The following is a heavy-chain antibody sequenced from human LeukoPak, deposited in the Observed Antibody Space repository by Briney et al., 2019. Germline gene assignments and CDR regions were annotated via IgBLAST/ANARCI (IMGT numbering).Heavy chain of an antibody. D-gene: IGHD6-6*01. J-gene: IGHJ3*02. Sequence: GESLKISCKGSGYSFTPYWIAWVRQMPGKGLDWMGIIYPGDSDTSYSPSFQRQVTISADKSISTAYLQWSSLKASDTAIYYCTSHIIAARPSYAFGSWGQATMVAVSS. CDR1: GYSFTPYW. CDR2: IYPGDSDT. CDR3: TSHIIAARPSYAFGS. V-gene: IGHV5-51*01.